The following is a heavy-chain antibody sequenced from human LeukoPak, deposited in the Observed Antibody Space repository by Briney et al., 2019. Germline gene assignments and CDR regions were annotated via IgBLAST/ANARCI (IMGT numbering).Heavy chain of an antibody. V-gene: IGHV3-33*01. Sequence: GGSLRLSCAASGFTFSNFDIHWVRQAPGKGLEWVAVIWYDGGKKYHADSVEGRCTISRDNSKDALYLQMNSLRAEDTAVYYCARVGYSGYDYDYWGQGTLVTVSS. CDR1: GFTFSNFD. CDR3: ARVGYSGYDYDY. J-gene: IGHJ4*02. CDR2: IWYDGGKK. D-gene: IGHD5-12*01.